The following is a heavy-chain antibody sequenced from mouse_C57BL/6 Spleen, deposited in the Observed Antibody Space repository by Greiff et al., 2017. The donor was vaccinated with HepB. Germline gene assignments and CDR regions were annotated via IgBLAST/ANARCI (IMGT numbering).Heavy chain of an antibody. J-gene: IGHJ1*03. V-gene: IGHV2-9*01. D-gene: IGHD2-1*01. Sequence: VQLQQSGPGLVAPSQSLSITCTVSGFSFTSYGVDWVRQPPGKGLEWLGVIRGGGSTNYNSALMSRLSISKDNSKSQVCLKMNSLQTDDTAMYYCAKSDGNYGYFDVWGTGTTVTVSS. CDR2: IRGGGST. CDR1: GFSFTSYG. CDR3: AKSDGNYGYFDV.